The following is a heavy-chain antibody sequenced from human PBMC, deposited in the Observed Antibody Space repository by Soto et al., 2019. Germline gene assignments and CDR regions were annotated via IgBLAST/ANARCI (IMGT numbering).Heavy chain of an antibody. D-gene: IGHD3-10*01. J-gene: IGHJ4*02. Sequence: GSLRLSGVASGFTFGSRAMSGVRQGPGEGLEWGSTITDSGGDSKYADSVRGRFTVSRDNYRNTLYLQMSSLRAEDSAVYYCGRGSKDSYPGSRIFDFWGRRTLVTVSS. CDR1: GFTFGSRA. CDR3: GRGSKDSYPGSRIFDF. V-gene: IGHV3-23*01. CDR2: ITDSGGDS.